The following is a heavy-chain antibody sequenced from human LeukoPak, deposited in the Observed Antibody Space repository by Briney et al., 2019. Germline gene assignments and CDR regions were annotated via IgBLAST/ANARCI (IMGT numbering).Heavy chain of an antibody. J-gene: IGHJ4*02. CDR1: GGSISSYY. CDR3: ARTNPSFDY. V-gene: IGHV4-59*08. Sequence: SETLSLTCPVSGGSISSYYWSWIRQPPGKGLEWIGYIFYSGSTNYNPSLKSRVTISVDTSKNQVSLKLRSVTAADTAVYYCARTNPSFDYWGQGTLVTVSS. CDR2: IFYSGST.